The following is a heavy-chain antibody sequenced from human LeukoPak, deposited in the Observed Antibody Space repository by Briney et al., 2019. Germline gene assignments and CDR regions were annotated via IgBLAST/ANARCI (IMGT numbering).Heavy chain of an antibody. V-gene: IGHV4-38-2*02. CDR2: IHHSGST. D-gene: IGHD5-18*01. CDR3: AREYGYSYGYGDY. Sequence: PSETLSLTCAVSGYSISSGYFWGWIRQPPGKGLEWIGSIHHSGSTYYSPSLKSRVTISVDTSKNQFSLKLSSVTAADTAVYYCAREYGYSYGYGDYWGQGTLVTVSS. CDR1: GYSISSGYF. J-gene: IGHJ4*02.